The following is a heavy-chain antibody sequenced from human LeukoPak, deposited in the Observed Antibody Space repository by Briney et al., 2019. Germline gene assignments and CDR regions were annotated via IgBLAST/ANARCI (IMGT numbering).Heavy chain of an antibody. CDR3: ARDDALGYYYYMDV. D-gene: IGHD2-2*01. CDR1: GFTVNSNY. CDR2: IYSGGNT. V-gene: IGHV3-66*02. J-gene: IGHJ6*03. Sequence: GGSLRLSCAASGFTVNSNYMNWVRQAPGKGLEWVSVIYSGGNTYHADSVKGRFTISRDTSKNTLYLQMNSLRAEDTAVYYCARDDALGYYYYMDVWGKGTTVTVSS.